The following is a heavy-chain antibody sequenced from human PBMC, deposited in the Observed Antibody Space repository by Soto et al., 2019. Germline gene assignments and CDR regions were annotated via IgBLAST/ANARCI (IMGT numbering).Heavy chain of an antibody. J-gene: IGHJ3*02. Sequence: PGGSLRLSCAASGFTFDDYALHWVRQAPGEGLEWVSGINWNSDTIGYADSVKGRFTISRDKAKNSLYLQMNSLRAEDTALYYCAKDLYYYDSFGVFDIWGQGTMVTVSS. V-gene: IGHV3-9*01. CDR2: INWNSDTI. CDR1: GFTFDDYA. D-gene: IGHD3-22*01. CDR3: AKDLYYYDSFGVFDI.